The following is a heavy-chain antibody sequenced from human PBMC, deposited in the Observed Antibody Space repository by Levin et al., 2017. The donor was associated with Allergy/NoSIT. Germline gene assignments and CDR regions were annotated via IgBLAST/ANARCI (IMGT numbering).Heavy chain of an antibody. CDR2: INPKSGDT. CDR3: ARGGCVSWYRSFDL. V-gene: IGHV1-2*02. J-gene: IGHJ3*01. CDR1: TSSFVDFY. Sequence: ASVKVSCKTSTSSFVDFYVHWVRQAPGQGLEWMGCINPKSGDTNEAQSFQGRVTMTRDRFSGTVYLGLSSLRSDDTAFYYYARGGCVSWYRSFDLWGHGTMVTVSS. D-gene: IGHD1-26*01.